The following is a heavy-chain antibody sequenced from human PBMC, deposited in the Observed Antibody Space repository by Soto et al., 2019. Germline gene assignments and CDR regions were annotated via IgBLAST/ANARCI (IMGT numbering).Heavy chain of an antibody. CDR1: GFTFSSYG. V-gene: IGHV3-30*18. Sequence: QVQLVESGGGVVQPGRSLRLSCAASGFTFSSYGMHWVRQSPGKGLEWVAVISFDGSPKYYADSVRGRFTISRDDSMNTLYLQMSSLSAEDTALYYCAKESYYGSGSYYTSWGQGTLVTVSS. D-gene: IGHD3-10*01. CDR2: ISFDGSPK. CDR3: AKESYYGSGSYYTS. J-gene: IGHJ5*02.